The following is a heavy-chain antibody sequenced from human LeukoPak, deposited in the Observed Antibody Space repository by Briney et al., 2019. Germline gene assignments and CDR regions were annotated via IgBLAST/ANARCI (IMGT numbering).Heavy chain of an antibody. CDR2: IIPIFGIA. Sequence: ASVKVSCKASGGTFSSYAISWVRQAPGQGLEWMGRIIPIFGIANYAQKFQGTVTITADKTTSTAYMKLSSLRSEDTAEYYCARDSSTLAYFDYWGQGTMVTVSS. J-gene: IGHJ4*02. D-gene: IGHD5-12*01. V-gene: IGHV1-69*04. CDR1: GGTFSSYA. CDR3: ARDSSTLAYFDY.